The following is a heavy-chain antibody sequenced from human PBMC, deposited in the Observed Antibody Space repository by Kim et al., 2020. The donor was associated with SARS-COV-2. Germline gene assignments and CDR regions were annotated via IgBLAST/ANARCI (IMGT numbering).Heavy chain of an antibody. D-gene: IGHD1-26*01. CDR1: GFTFSSYA. Sequence: GGSLRLSCAASGFTFSSYAMHWVRQAPGKGLEWVAVISYDGSNKYYADSVKGRFTISRDNSKNTLYLQMNSLRAEDTAVYYCARYSGSYGDAFDIWGQGTMVTVSS. CDR3: ARYSGSYGDAFDI. V-gene: IGHV3-30-3*01. J-gene: IGHJ3*02. CDR2: ISYDGSNK.